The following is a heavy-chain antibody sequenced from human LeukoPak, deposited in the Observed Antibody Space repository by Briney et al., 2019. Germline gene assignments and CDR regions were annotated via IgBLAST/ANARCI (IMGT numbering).Heavy chain of an antibody. D-gene: IGHD3-9*01. Sequence: ASVKVSCKAFGYTFTRYYMHWVRQAPGQGPEWMGVINPSGTWTTYPQKLQGRLTLTRDMSTTTDYLELSSLRSEDTAVYYCARGAQSITIFWLASEYYFDYWGQGTLVTVSS. CDR1: GYTFTRYY. J-gene: IGHJ4*02. CDR2: INPSGTWT. V-gene: IGHV1-46*01. CDR3: ARGAQSITIFWLASEYYFDY.